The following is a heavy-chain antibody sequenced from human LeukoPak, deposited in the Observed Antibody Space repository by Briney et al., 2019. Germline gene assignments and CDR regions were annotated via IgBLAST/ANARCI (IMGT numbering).Heavy chain of an antibody. CDR3: ARVSNWCPDY. CDR2: IKPDGSEK. V-gene: IGHV3-7*01. J-gene: IGHJ4*02. D-gene: IGHD7-27*01. Sequence: GGTLRLSCAVSGFAFSRYCMTWVRQAPGKGLELVASIKPDGSEKSYVDSVKGRFPISRHNAKNSVYLQMNRLRAEDTALYYCARVSNWCPDYWGQGTLVTVPS. CDR1: GFAFSRYC.